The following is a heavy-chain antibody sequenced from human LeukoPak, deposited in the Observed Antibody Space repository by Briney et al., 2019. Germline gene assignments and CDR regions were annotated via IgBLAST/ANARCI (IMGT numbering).Heavy chain of an antibody. Sequence: SETLSLTCTVSGNSISSYYWSWIRQPPGKGLEWIGYIYYSGSTNYNPSLKSRVTMSVDTYKNQFSLKLSSVTAADTAVYYCARVPRSYYYYYYMDVWGKGTTVTVSS. J-gene: IGHJ6*03. CDR3: ARVPRSYYYYYYMDV. V-gene: IGHV4-59*01. CDR2: IYYSGST. CDR1: GNSISSYY.